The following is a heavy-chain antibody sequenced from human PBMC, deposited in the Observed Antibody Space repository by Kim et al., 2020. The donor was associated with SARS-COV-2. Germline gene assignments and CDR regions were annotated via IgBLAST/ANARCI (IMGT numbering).Heavy chain of an antibody. J-gene: IGHJ6*03. V-gene: IGHV3-48*03. CDR2: I. Sequence: IYYADSVEGRFTISRDNAKNSLYMQRNSRRAEDTAVDYCAGTVDYYYYMDVWGKGTTVTVSS. CDR3: AGTVDYYYYMDV. D-gene: IGHD4-17*01.